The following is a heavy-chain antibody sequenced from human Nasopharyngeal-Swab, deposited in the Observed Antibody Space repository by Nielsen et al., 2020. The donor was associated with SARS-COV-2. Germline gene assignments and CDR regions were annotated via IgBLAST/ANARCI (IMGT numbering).Heavy chain of an antibody. CDR1: AFSITYRY. J-gene: IGHJ6*02. V-gene: IGHV1-45*02. Sequence: SALVSSYASAFSITYRYLLCWLRPPGEALVWMGSITPFNGNAKYAQKFQGRVSITRDGSRTTASLELSSLRPDDTAMYFCASGQCINGVCNPTDGLDVWGQGTSVTVS. D-gene: IGHD2-8*01. CDR2: ITPFNGNA. CDR3: ASGQCINGVCNPTDGLDV.